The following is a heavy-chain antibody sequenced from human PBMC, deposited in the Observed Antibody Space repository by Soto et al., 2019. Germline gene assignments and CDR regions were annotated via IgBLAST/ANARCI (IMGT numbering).Heavy chain of an antibody. CDR3: ARDNGYSYGSAFDY. J-gene: IGHJ4*02. V-gene: IGHV3-21*02. Sequence: EVQLVESGGGLVKPGGSLRLSCAASGFTFSSYSMNWVRQATGKGLEWVSSISSSSSYIYYADSVKGRFTIPRDNAKNSLFLQMNSLRAEDTAVYYCARDNGYSYGSAFDYWGQGTLVTVSS. CDR2: ISSSSSYI. CDR1: GFTFSSYS. D-gene: IGHD5-18*01.